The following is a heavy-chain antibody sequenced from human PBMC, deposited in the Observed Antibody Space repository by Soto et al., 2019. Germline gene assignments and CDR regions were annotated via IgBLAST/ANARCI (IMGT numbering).Heavy chain of an antibody. V-gene: IGHV3-23*01. D-gene: IGHD3-10*01. Sequence: EVQLLESGGALVQPGGSLRLSCAASGFSFSSYAMSWVRQAPGKGLEWVSAISSGGGSISYADSVKGRFTISRDNSKNILFLQMNSLRVEDTAVYYCAKGFGSGSYYMFPFDYWGQGILVTVSS. CDR2: ISSGGGSI. CDR1: GFSFSSYA. J-gene: IGHJ4*02. CDR3: AKGFGSGSYYMFPFDY.